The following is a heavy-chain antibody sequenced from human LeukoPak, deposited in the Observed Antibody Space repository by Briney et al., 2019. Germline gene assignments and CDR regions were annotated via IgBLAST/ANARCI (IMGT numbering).Heavy chain of an antibody. CDR3: AKSYRYGSGIFDY. CDR1: GFTFSSYA. J-gene: IGHJ4*02. CDR2: ISGSGGST. Sequence: SGGSLRPSCAASGFTFSSYAMSWVRQAPGKGLEWVSAISGSGGSTYYADSVKGRFTISRDNSKNTLYLQMNSLRAEDTAVYYCAKSYRYGSGIFDYWGQGTLVTVSS. V-gene: IGHV3-23*01. D-gene: IGHD3-10*01.